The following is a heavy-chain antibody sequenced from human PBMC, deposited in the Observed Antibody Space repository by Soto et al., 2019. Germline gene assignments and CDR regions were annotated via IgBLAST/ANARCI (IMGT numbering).Heavy chain of an antibody. CDR3: ARGPGGVAGTDH. D-gene: IGHD6-19*01. V-gene: IGHV1-69*06. CDR1: GGTFSSYA. Sequence: QVQLVQSGAEDQKPGSSVKVSCKASGGTFSSYAISWVRQAPGQGLEWMGGIIPIFGTANYAQKFQGRVRITADKSTSTAYMELSSLRSEDTAVYYFARGPGGVAGTDHWGQGTLVTVSS. J-gene: IGHJ4*02. CDR2: IIPIFGTA.